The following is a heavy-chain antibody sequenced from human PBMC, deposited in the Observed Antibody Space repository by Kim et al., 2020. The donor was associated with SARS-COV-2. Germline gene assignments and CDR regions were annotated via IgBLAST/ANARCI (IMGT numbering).Heavy chain of an antibody. CDR3: ARGYSGYNDY. CDR2: ISSNGGSI. V-gene: IGHV3-64*01. J-gene: IGHJ4*02. CDR1: GLTFSTSS. Sequence: GGSLRLSCAVSGLTFSTSSMHWVRQAPGKGLEFVSAISSNGGSIYYANSVKGRFTISRDNSKNTLYLQMGSLRAEDMAVYYCARGYSGYNDYWGQGTLVT. D-gene: IGHD5-12*01.